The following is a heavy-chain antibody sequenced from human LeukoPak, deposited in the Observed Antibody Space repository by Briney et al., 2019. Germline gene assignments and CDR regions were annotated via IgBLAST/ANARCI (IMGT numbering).Heavy chain of an antibody. V-gene: IGHV3-23*01. D-gene: IGHD1-26*01. CDR3: ARDPYSGSYSDYYYYYMDV. CDR1: GFTFSSYG. Sequence: PGGSLRLSCAASGFTFSSYGMSWVRQAPGKGLEWVSGISSIDGSTYYADSVKGRFTVSRDNAKNSLYLQLNSLRAEDTAVYYCARDPYSGSYSDYYYYYMDVWGKGTTVTVSS. CDR2: ISSIDGST. J-gene: IGHJ6*03.